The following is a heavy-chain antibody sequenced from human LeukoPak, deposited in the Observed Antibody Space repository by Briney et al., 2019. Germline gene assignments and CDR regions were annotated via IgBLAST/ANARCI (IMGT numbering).Heavy chain of an antibody. J-gene: IGHJ4*02. D-gene: IGHD4-23*01. V-gene: IGHV4-59*06. Sequence: SETLSLTCTVSGGSISSYYWSWIRQPPGKGLEWIGYIYYSGSTYYNPSLKSRVTISVDTSKNQFSLKLSSVTAADTAVYYCAREGNPEVDWGQGTLVTVSS. CDR1: GGSISSYY. CDR2: IYYSGST. CDR3: AREGNPEVD.